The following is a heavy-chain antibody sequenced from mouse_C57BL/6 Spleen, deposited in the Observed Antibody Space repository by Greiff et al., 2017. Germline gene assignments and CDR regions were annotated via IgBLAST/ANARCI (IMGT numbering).Heavy chain of an antibody. Sequence: EVQLQQSGAELVRPGASVKLSCTASGFNIKDDYMHWVKQRPEQGLEWIGWIDPENGDTEYASKFQGKATITADTSSNTAYLQLSSLTSEDTAVYYGTTGYGSFAYWGQGTLVTVSA. D-gene: IGHD1-1*01. CDR3: TTGYGSFAY. J-gene: IGHJ3*01. CDR1: GFNIKDDY. V-gene: IGHV14-4*01. CDR2: IDPENGDT.